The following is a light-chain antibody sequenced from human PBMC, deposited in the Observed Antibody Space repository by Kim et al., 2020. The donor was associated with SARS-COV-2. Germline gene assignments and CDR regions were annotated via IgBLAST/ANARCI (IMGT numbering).Light chain of an antibody. V-gene: IGKV3-15*01. CDR3: QQHNNWPPYT. Sequence: SPGERVTLSCRASQSIDSNLAWYQQKPGQAPRLLIYDASSRATGVPARFRGSGSGTEFTLTISSLASEDCAVYYCQQHNNWPPYTFGQGTKVDIK. CDR2: DAS. CDR1: QSIDSN. J-gene: IGKJ1*01.